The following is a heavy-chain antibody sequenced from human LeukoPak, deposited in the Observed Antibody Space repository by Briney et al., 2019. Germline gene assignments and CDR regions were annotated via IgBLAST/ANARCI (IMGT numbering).Heavy chain of an antibody. CDR1: GFTFSSYA. J-gene: IGHJ4*02. CDR2: ISGSGGST. V-gene: IGHV3-23*01. D-gene: IGHD1-26*01. Sequence: GGSLRLSCAASGFTFSSYAMGWVRQAPGKGLEWVSGISGSGGSTNYADSVKGRFTISRDNSKNTLYLQMNSLRAEDTAVYYCAKTWGGSYVYWYFDYWGEGTLVTVSS. CDR3: AKTWGGSYVYWYFDY.